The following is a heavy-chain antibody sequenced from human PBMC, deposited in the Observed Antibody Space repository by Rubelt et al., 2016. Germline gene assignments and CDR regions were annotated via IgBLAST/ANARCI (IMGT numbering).Heavy chain of an antibody. J-gene: IGHJ4*02. V-gene: IGHV3-7*01. CDR3: ARAGGYYENSGNPGY. CDR2: EK. Sequence: EKYYVDSVKGRFTISRDNAKNSLYLQMNSLRAEDTAVYYCARAGGYYENSGNPGYWGQGILVTVSS. D-gene: IGHD3-22*01.